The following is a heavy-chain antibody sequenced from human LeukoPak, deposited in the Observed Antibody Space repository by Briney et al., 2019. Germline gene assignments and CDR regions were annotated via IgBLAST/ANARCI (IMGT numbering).Heavy chain of an antibody. CDR1: GGSISSYY. CDR2: IYTSGST. J-gene: IGHJ5*02. D-gene: IGHD2-2*01. V-gene: IGHV4-4*07. Sequence: SETLSLTCTVSGGSISSYYWSWIRQPAGKGLEWIGRIYTSGSTNYNPSLKSRVTMSVDTSKIQFSLKLSSVTAADTAVYYCAREAPTDIVVVPAATPNNWFDPWGQGTLVTVSS. CDR3: AREAPTDIVVVPAATPNNWFDP.